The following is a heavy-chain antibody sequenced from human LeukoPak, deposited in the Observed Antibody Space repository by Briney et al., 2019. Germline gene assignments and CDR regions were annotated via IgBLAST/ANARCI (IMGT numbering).Heavy chain of an antibody. CDR2: TAHRGST. V-gene: IGHV4-38-2*01. CDR3: ARVTRNSGWFFDY. J-gene: IGHJ4*02. Sequence: SETLSLTCDVSGYSISGGYFWGWIRQPPGLGLEWIGSTAHRGSTYYNPSLKGRVSISIDGSKNQFSLSLTSVTAADTAIYYCARVTRNSGWFFDYWGQGTLATVSS. CDR1: GYSISGGYF. D-gene: IGHD6-19*01.